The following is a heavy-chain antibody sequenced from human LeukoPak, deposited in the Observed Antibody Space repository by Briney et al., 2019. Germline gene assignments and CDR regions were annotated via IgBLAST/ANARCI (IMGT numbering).Heavy chain of an antibody. D-gene: IGHD6-13*01. V-gene: IGHV6-1*01. CDR1: GDSVSSNSAA. Sequence: SQTLSVTCAISGDSVSSNSAAWNWIRQSPSRGLEWLGRTYYRSKWYNEYAVSVKSRTTINPDTSKNQFSLQLNSVTPEDTAVYYCARDQIAAAGPTDYWGQGTLVTVSS. J-gene: IGHJ4*02. CDR2: TYYRSKWYN. CDR3: ARDQIAAAGPTDY.